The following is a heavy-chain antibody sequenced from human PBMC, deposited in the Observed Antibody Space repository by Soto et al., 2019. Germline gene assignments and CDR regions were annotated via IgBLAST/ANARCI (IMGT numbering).Heavy chain of an antibody. V-gene: IGHV4-30-4*01. CDR2: IYYSGST. CDR1: GGSISSGDYY. J-gene: IGHJ4*02. D-gene: IGHD3-10*01. CDR3: ARGHYGSGSYSPDYYFDY. Sequence: PSETLSLTCTVSGGSISSGDYYWSWIRQPPGKGLEWIGYIYYSGSTYYNPSLKSRVTISVDTSKNQFSLKLSSVTAADTAVYYCARGHYGSGSYSPDYYFDYWGQGTLVTVSS.